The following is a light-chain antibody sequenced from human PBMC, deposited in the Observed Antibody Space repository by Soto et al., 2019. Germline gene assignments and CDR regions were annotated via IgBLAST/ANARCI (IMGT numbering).Light chain of an antibody. Sequence: QSVLTQPASVSGSPGQSITIPCTGSSSDVGSYNLLSWYQHHPGKAPKLITSEVYKRPSGISNRFSGSKSGNTASLTISGLQAEDEAEYYCCSYAGSSAFLVFGGGTKLTVL. CDR2: EVY. J-gene: IGLJ3*02. CDR3: CSYAGSSAFLV. CDR1: SSDVGSYNL. V-gene: IGLV2-23*02.